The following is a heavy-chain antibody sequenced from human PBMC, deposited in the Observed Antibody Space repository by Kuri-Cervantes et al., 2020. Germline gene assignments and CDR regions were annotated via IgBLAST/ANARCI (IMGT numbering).Heavy chain of an antibody. CDR1: GFTFSSYG. Sequence: GGSLRLSCAASGFTFSSYGMHWVRQAPGKGLEWVAVIWYDGSNKYYADSVKGRFTISRDNSKNTLYLQTNSLRAEDTAVYYCARGPGYCRSTSCPYYFDDWGQGTLVTVSS. CDR3: ARGPGYCRSTSCPYYFDD. J-gene: IGHJ4*02. D-gene: IGHD2-2*03. CDR2: IWYDGSNK. V-gene: IGHV3-33*01.